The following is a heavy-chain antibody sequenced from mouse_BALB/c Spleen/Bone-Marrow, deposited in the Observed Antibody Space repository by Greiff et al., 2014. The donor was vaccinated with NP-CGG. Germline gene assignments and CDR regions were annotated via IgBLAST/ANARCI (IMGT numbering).Heavy chain of an antibody. J-gene: IGHJ2*01. CDR3: ARTPRATFYFDY. D-gene: IGHD3-1*01. CDR2: IGPANGNT. Sequence: EVQVVESGAELVKPGASVKLSCTASGFNIKDTYMHWVKQRPEQGLEWIGRIGPANGNTKYDPKFQGKATITADTSSNTAYLQLFSLTSEDTAVYYCARTPRATFYFDYWGQGTTLTVSS. V-gene: IGHV14-3*02. CDR1: GFNIKDTY.